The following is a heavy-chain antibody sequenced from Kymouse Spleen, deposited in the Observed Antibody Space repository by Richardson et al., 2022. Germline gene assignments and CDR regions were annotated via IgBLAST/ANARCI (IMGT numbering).Heavy chain of an antibody. Sequence: QVQLVESGGGVVQPGRSLRLSCAASGFTFSSYGMHWVRQAPGKGLEWVAVISYDGSNKYYADSVKGRFTISRDNSKNTLYLQMNSLRAEDTAVYYCAKGGGSGSPNWFDPWGQGTLVTVSS. CDR2: ISYDGSNK. J-gene: IGHJ5*02. CDR1: GFTFSSYG. V-gene: IGHV3-30*18. D-gene: IGHD3-10*01. CDR3: AKGGGSGSPNWFDP.